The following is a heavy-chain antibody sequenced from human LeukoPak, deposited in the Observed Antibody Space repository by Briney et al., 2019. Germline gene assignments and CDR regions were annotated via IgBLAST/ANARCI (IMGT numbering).Heavy chain of an antibody. J-gene: IGHJ3*02. Sequence: PGGSLRLSCAASGFTFSSYAMSWVRQAPGKGLEWVAVIWYDGSNKYYADSVKGRFTISRDNSKNTLYLQMNSLRAEDTAVYYCARAWSGDGGDAFDIWGQGTMVTVSS. CDR2: IWYDGSNK. V-gene: IGHV3-33*08. CDR1: GFTFSSYA. D-gene: IGHD4-17*01. CDR3: ARAWSGDGGDAFDI.